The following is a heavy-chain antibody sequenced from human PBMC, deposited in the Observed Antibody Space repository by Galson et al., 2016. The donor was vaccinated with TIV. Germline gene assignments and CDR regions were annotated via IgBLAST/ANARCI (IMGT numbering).Heavy chain of an antibody. CDR1: GFTFSSYW. CDR2: IKQDGSEK. CDR3: ARNNWNYEGAFDI. D-gene: IGHD1-7*01. Sequence: LRLSCAASGFTFSSYWLSWVRQAPGKGLEWVANIKQDGSEKHYVDSVKGRFTISRDNAKNSLYLQMNSLRAEDTAVYYCARNNWNYEGAFDIRGQGTMVTVSS. V-gene: IGHV3-7*01. J-gene: IGHJ3*02.